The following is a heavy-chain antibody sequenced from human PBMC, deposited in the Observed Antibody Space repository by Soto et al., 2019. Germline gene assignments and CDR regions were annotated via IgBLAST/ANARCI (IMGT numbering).Heavy chain of an antibody. Sequence: QVQRVESGGGVVQPGRSLRLSCAASGFTFSSYGMHWVRQAPGKGLEWVAVIWYDGSNKYYADSVKGRFTISRDNSKNSLYLQMNSLRAEDTAVYYCARDIMTTVTTSDYWGQGTLVTVSS. CDR3: ARDIMTTVTTSDY. D-gene: IGHD4-17*01. CDR2: IWYDGSNK. V-gene: IGHV3-33*01. J-gene: IGHJ4*02. CDR1: GFTFSSYG.